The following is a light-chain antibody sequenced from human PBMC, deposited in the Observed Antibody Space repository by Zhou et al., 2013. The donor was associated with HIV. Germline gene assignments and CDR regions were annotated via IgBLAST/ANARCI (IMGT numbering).Light chain of an antibody. Sequence: GDRVTITCRASQDISNSLAWYQQKPGKVPKVLIYGASTLQPGVPSRFSGRRSGTDFTLTISSLQPDDVSTYYCQKYNSAPWTFGQGTKVEIK. J-gene: IGKJ1*01. CDR3: QKYNSAPWT. V-gene: IGKV1-27*01. CDR1: QDISNS. CDR2: GAS.